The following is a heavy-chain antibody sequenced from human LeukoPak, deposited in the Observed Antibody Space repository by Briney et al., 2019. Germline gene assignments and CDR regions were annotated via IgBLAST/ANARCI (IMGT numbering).Heavy chain of an antibody. D-gene: IGHD4-17*01. J-gene: IGHJ4*02. Sequence: TGGSLRLSCAASGFIFSSYSMNWVRQAPGKGLEWVSYISSSSSTIYYADSVKGRFTISRDNARNSLYLQMNSLRAEDTAVYYCARDDYGETLDYWGQGTLVTVSS. CDR1: GFIFSSYS. CDR3: ARDDYGETLDY. CDR2: ISSSSSTI. V-gene: IGHV3-48*01.